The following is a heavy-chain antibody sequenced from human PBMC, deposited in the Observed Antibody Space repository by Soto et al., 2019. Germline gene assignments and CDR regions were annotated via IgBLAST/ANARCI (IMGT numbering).Heavy chain of an antibody. CDR2: ISGSGTNT. CDR1: GFTFSGYA. Sequence: GGSLRLSCAASGFTFSGYAMNWVRQAPGKGLEWVSHISGSGTNTHYADSVKGRFTTSRDNSKNTLVLQMNSLRTEDTAIYYCAKKRGYVEQRELDCWGQGTLVTVSS. CDR3: AKKRGYVEQRELDC. V-gene: IGHV3-23*01. J-gene: IGHJ4*02. D-gene: IGHD3-10*01.